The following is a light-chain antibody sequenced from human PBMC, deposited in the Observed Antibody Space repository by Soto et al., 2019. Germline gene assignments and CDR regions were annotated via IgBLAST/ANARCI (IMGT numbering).Light chain of an antibody. CDR1: QSVSSIY. V-gene: IGKV3D-20*01. J-gene: IGKJ2*01. CDR2: DAS. CDR3: QHYVTSPYT. Sequence: EIVLTQSPATLSLSPGEGATLSCGASQSVSSIYLAWYQQKPGLAPRLLIYDASSRATGIPDRFSGSGSGTDFTLTISRLEPEDFAVYYCQHYVTSPYTFGQGTKLEIK.